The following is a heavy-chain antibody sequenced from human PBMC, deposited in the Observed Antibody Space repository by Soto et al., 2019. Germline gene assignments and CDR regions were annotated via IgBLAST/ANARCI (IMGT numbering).Heavy chain of an antibody. CDR2: ISGSGGSP. CDR3: AKSHNGDILTGFYPHYFDY. D-gene: IGHD3-9*01. CDR1: GFTFSSYA. J-gene: IGHJ4*02. V-gene: IGHV3-23*01. Sequence: PGGSLRLSCAASGFTFSSYAMSWVRQAPGKGLEWVSTISGSGGSPYYADSVKGRFTISRDNSKNTLYMQMNSLRAEDTALYYCAKSHNGDILTGFYPHYFDYWGQGTLVTVSS.